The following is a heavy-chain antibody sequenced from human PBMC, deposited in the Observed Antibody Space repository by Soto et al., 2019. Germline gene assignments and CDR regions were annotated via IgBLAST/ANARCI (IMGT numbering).Heavy chain of an antibody. D-gene: IGHD1-1*01. CDR1: GGSVNSGNYY. V-gene: IGHV4-34*01. CDR2: MSHSGGT. J-gene: IGHJ3*02. CDR3: ARVERGTATTVVDAFDI. Sequence: QVQLQQWGAGLLKPSETLSLTYAVYGGSVNSGNYYWSWIRQPPGKGLEWIGEMSHSGGTHFNPYLKSRVTISVDTSKNQFSLKMSSVTAADTALYYCARVERGTATTVVDAFDIWGPGTLVTVSS.